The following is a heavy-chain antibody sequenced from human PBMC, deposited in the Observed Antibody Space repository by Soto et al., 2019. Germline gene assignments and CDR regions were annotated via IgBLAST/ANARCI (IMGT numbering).Heavy chain of an antibody. CDR2: IYHSGST. CDR3: ARGYYYGSGSRTYYYYYGRDV. CDR1: GGSISSGGYS. D-gene: IGHD3-10*01. Sequence: TLSLTCAVSGGSISSGGYSWSWIRQPPGKGLEWIGYIYHSGSTYYNPSLKSRVTISVDRSKNQFSLKLSSVTAEDTAAYYCARGYYYGSGSRTYYYYYGRDVWGQGTTVTVSS. V-gene: IGHV4-30-2*01. J-gene: IGHJ6*02.